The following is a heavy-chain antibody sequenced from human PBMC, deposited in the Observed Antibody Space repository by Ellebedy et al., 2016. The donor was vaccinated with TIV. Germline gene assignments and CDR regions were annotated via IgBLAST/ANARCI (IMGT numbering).Heavy chain of an antibody. CDR1: GFTFSSYW. J-gene: IGHJ4*02. CDR2: INQYGSAK. D-gene: IGHD5-12*01. V-gene: IGHV3-7*03. Sequence: GESLKISCAASGFTFSSYWMNWVRQAPGKGLEWVANINQYGSAKYYVDSVKGRFTISRDNAKNSLCLQMNSLRAEDTSVYYGARFSGYDYWGQGTLVTVSS. CDR3: ARFSGYDY.